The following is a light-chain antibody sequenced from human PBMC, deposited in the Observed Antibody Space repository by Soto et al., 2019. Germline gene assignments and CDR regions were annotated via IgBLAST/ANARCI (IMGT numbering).Light chain of an antibody. CDR3: QYYGSSPWT. V-gene: IGKV3-20*01. CDR1: QSVSSNY. CDR2: SAF. J-gene: IGKJ1*01. Sequence: EIVLTQSPGTLSLSPGERGTLSCRASQSVSSNYLAWYQQKPGQAPRLLIYSAFNRATGIPDRLSGSGSGKDFTLTISRLEPEDFAVYYCQYYGSSPWTFGQGTKVEIK.